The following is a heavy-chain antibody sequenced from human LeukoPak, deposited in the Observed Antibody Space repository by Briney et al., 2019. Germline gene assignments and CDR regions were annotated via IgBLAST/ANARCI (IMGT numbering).Heavy chain of an antibody. CDR3: ARLNYGPGAHSFDY. D-gene: IGHD1-7*01. Sequence: PSETLSLTCSVSGGSISSSSYYWGWIRQPPGKGLEWIGNIYYSGSTYYNPSLKSRVTISVDTSKNQFSLKLSSVTAADTAVYHCARLNYGPGAHSFDYWGQGTLVTVSS. CDR1: GGSISSSSYY. J-gene: IGHJ4*02. CDR2: IYYSGST. V-gene: IGHV4-39*01.